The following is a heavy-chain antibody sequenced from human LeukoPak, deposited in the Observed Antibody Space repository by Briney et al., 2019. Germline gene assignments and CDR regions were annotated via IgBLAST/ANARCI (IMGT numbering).Heavy chain of an antibody. CDR3: ARGFQFYYDSSGYSYYLDY. Sequence: SVKVSCKVSGGTFSSYAVSWLRQAPGQGLEWMGGIIPIFGTANYAQKFQGRVTITADESTSTAYMELSSLRSEDTAVYYCARGFQFYYDSSGYSYYLDYWGQGTLVTVSS. D-gene: IGHD3-22*01. CDR1: GGTFSSYA. V-gene: IGHV1-69*01. J-gene: IGHJ4*02. CDR2: IIPIFGTA.